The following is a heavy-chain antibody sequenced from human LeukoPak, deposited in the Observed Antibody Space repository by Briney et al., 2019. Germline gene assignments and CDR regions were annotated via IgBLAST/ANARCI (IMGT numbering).Heavy chain of an antibody. CDR3: ARDLGSGTPLDC. J-gene: IGHJ4*02. CDR1: GFTFSSYS. Sequence: GGSLRLSCAASGFTFSSYSMNWVRQAPGEGPVWVSLIRSDGTSTSYADSVKGRFTISRDSAKNTLYLQMNSLRAEDTAVYYCARDLGSGTPLDCRGQGTLVTVSS. D-gene: IGHD1-7*01. CDR2: IRSDGTST. V-gene: IGHV3-74*01.